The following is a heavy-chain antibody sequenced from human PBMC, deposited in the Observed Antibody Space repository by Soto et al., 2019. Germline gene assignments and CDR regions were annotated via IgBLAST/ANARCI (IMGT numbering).Heavy chain of an antibody. Sequence: GGSLRLSCAASGFTFSSYAMSWVRQAPGKGLEWVSAISGSGGSTYYADSVKGRFTISRDNSKNTLYLQMNSLRAEDTAVYFCAKDHCSGGNCYRNWFDPWGQGTLVTVSS. V-gene: IGHV3-23*01. D-gene: IGHD2-15*01. CDR3: AKDHCSGGNCYRNWFDP. CDR2: ISGSGGST. CDR1: GFTFSSYA. J-gene: IGHJ5*02.